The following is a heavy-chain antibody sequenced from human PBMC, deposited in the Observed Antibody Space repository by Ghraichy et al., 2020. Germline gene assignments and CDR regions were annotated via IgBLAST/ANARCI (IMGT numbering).Heavy chain of an antibody. CDR3: TRHNGWPYFDY. V-gene: IGHV3-49*03. D-gene: IGHD2-8*01. CDR2: IRGKASGGTT. Sequence: LNISCTASGFTFGDYVMSWFRQAPGKGPEWVGFIRGKASGGTTEYAASVRGRFTISRDDSKSIAYLQMKSLKTEDTAMYYCTRHNGWPYFDYWGQGTQVTVSS. J-gene: IGHJ4*02. CDR1: GFTFGDYV.